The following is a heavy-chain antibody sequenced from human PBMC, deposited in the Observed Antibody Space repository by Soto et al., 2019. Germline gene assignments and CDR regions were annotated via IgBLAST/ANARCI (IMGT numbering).Heavy chain of an antibody. CDR1: GFIFSDSA. CDR3: AVGVGEFFSGFHY. V-gene: IGHV3-73*02. J-gene: IGHJ4*02. Sequence: EVQLVESGGGLVQPGDSLKLSCEASGFIFSDSAVHWVRQASGKGLEWVGRVRTHRNTYATTYAESVRGRFTISRDDSKKTSYLQMSSLKIGDTALYYCAVGVGEFFSGFHYWGQGALVAVSS. CDR2: VRTHRNTYAT. D-gene: IGHD3-10*01.